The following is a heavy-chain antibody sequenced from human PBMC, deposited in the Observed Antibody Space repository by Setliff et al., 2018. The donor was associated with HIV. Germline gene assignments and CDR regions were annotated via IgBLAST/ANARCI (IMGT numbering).Heavy chain of an antibody. CDR1: GGSFSGYC. J-gene: IGHJ4*02. V-gene: IGHV4-34*01. D-gene: IGHD4-17*01. CDR2: IQHSGRI. Sequence: SEILSLTCAVYGGSFSGYCWSWIRQPPGKGLEWIGEIQHSGRINYNPSLKSRVTMSVDTSKNQFSLKLTSVTASDTAVYYCARAAAGNTGPFDLWGQGSPVTVSS. CDR3: ARAAAGNTGPFDL.